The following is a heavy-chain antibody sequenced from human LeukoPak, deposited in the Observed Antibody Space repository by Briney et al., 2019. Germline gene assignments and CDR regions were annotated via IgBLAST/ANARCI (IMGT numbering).Heavy chain of an antibody. CDR1: GYTFTSYG. CDR3: ARDYVRSTIFGVVKH. CDR2: ISAYNGNT. D-gene: IGHD3-3*01. Sequence: GASVKVSCKASGYTFTSYGITWVRQSPGQGLEWMGWISAYNGNTNYAQKLQGRVTMTTDTSTSTAYMEMRSLRSDDTAVYYCARDYVRSTIFGVVKHWGQGTLVTVSS. J-gene: IGHJ4*02. V-gene: IGHV1-18*01.